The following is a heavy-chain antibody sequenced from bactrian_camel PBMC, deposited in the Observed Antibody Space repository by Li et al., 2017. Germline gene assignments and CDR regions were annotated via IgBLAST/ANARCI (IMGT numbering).Heavy chain of an antibody. CDR1: GITSSTNC. V-gene: IGHV3S53*01. D-gene: IGHD6*01. Sequence: HVQLVESGGGSVQAGGSLTLSCAASGITSSTNCIGWFRQAPGMEREGVAAISSAGSADYADSVKGRFTISKDNERNTLALQMNSLKPEDSAMYYCASAAYHSNWARLEKRYYSYWGQGTQVTVS. J-gene: IGHJ4*01. CDR3: ASAAYHSNWARLEKRYYSY. CDR2: ISSAGSA.